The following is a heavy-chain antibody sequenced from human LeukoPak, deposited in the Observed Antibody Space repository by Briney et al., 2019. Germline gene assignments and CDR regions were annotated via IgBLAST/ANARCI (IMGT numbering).Heavy chain of an antibody. J-gene: IGHJ4*02. D-gene: IGHD3-16*01. Sequence: GGSLRLSCEASGFTLNSYIMHWVRQAPGKGLEWVALISFDGRDKQYADSVKGRFTISKDNSKNTLYMQMNSLSGDDTSMYFCARAYGGLIDYWGQGTLVTVSS. V-gene: IGHV3-30*04. CDR2: ISFDGRDK. CDR1: GFTLNSYI. CDR3: ARAYGGLIDY.